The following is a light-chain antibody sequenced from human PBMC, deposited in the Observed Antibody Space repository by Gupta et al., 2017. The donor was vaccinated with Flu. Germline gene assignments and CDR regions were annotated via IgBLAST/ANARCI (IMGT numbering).Light chain of an antibody. V-gene: IGLV3-1*01. CDR2: QDT. J-gene: IGLJ1*01. CDR3: QAWDSTTGP. Sequence: SPGQTATITCSGDKLGDKYVCWYQQKPGQSPVLVIYQDTKRPSGIPERFSGSNSGNTATLTISGTQAMDEADYYCQAWDSTTGPFGTGTKVTVL. CDR1: KLGDKY.